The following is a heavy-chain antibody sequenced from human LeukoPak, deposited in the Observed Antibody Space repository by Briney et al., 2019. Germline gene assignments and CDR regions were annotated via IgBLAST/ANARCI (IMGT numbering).Heavy chain of an antibody. CDR2: INTNTGNP. D-gene: IGHD6-6*01. Sequence: GASVKVSCKASGYTFTSYGISWVRQAPGQGLEWMGWINTNTGNPTYAQGFTGRFVFSLDTSVSTAYLQISSLKAEDTAVYYCARDPASDEGWFDPWGQGTLVTVSS. V-gene: IGHV7-4-1*02. J-gene: IGHJ5*02. CDR3: ARDPASDEGWFDP. CDR1: GYTFTSYG.